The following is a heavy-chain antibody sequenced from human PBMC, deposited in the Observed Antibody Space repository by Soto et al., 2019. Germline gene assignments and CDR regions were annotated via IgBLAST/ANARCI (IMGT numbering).Heavy chain of an antibody. V-gene: IGHV4-39*01. CDR3: ARHPGYFDWLSHYYYYYGMDV. Sequence: SETLSLTCTFSGGSISSSSYDWGWIRQPRGKCLEWIGSIYYSGSTYYNPSLKSRVTISVDTSKNQFSLKLSSVTAADTAVYYCARHPGYFDWLSHYYYYYGMDVWGQGTTVT. CDR1: GGSISSSSYD. CDR2: IYYSGST. D-gene: IGHD3-9*01. J-gene: IGHJ6*02.